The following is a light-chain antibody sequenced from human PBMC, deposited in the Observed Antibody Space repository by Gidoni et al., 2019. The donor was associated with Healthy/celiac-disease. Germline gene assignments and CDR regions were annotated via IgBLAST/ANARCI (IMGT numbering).Light chain of an antibody. CDR2: DAS. CDR1: QCVSRY. V-gene: IGKV3-11*01. CDR3: QQRSNWLT. J-gene: IGKJ4*01. Sequence: EFALTQSPATLSLSPGQRATLSCRASQCVSRYLAWYQQKPGQAPRLLIYDASNRATGIPARFSGSGSGTDFTLTISGLEPEDGAVYYCQQRSNWLTFGGGTKVEIK.